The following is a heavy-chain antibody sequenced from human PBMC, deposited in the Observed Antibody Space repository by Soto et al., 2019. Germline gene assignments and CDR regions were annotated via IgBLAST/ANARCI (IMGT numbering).Heavy chain of an antibody. CDR2: INVYNGNT. V-gene: IGHV1-18*01. Sequence: ASVKVSCKASGYTFTDYAMHWARQSPGQGLEWMGWINVYNGNTKYAQKVQGRVTMTTDTSTSTAYMELRSLRSDDTAVYYCARGVGSGSYYNQYNWFDPWGQGTLVTVSS. D-gene: IGHD3-10*01. CDR1: GYTFTDYA. CDR3: ARGVGSGSYYNQYNWFDP. J-gene: IGHJ5*02.